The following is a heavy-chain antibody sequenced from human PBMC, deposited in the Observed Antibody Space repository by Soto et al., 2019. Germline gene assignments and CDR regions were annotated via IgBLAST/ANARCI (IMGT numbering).Heavy chain of an antibody. CDR1: GLTFSSYA. CDR2: ISGSGIST. J-gene: IGHJ4*02. V-gene: IGHV3-23*01. Sequence: EVQLLESGGGLVQPGGSLRLSCAASGLTFSSYAMSWVRQAPGKGLEWVSGISGSGISTYYADSVKGRFTISRDNSKNTLYLQMNSLRAEDTAVYYCAKNSESSAYFSFDYWGQGTLVTVSS. D-gene: IGHD3-22*01. CDR3: AKNSESSAYFSFDY.